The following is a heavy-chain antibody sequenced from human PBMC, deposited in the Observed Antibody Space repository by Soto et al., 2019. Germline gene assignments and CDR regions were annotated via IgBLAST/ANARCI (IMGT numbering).Heavy chain of an antibody. Sequence: GGSLRLSCAASGFTFSAYDMSWVRQVPGKGLECVTYITSSDIIIYYADSVKGRFTISRDNAENSLYLQMNSLRAEDTAVYYCARESRPEYNSGWYYFDYWGQGTLVTVSS. CDR1: GFTFSAYD. CDR2: ITSSDIII. D-gene: IGHD6-19*01. V-gene: IGHV3-11*01. J-gene: IGHJ4*02. CDR3: ARESRPEYNSGWYYFDY.